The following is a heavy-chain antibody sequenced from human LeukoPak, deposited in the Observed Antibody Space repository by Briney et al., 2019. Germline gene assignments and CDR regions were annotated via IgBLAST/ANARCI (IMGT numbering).Heavy chain of an antibody. Sequence: SETLSLTCSVSGGSISSSSYYWGWIRQPPGRGLEWIGSIYYSGSTYFNPSLKSRVSFFVDTSKNQFSLKVTSVTAADTAVYYCARHFSGSSSYYGRDYYYIDVWGKGTTVILSS. D-gene: IGHD3-22*01. CDR1: GGSISSSSYY. CDR3: ARHFSGSSSYYGRDYYYIDV. J-gene: IGHJ6*03. CDR2: IYYSGST. V-gene: IGHV4-39*01.